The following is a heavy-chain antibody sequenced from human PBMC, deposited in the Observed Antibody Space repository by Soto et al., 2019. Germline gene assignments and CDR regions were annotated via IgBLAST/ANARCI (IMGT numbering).Heavy chain of an antibody. V-gene: IGHV1-18*01. D-gene: IGHD3-3*01. CDR3: ARVNMRYYYYGMDV. Sequence: ASVKVSCKASGYTFTSYGISWVRQAPGQGLEWMGWISAYNGNTNYAQKFQGRVTMTRDTSISTAYMELSRLRSDDTAVYYCARVNMRYYYYGMDVWGQGTTVTVSS. CDR2: ISAYNGNT. J-gene: IGHJ6*02. CDR1: GYTFTSYG.